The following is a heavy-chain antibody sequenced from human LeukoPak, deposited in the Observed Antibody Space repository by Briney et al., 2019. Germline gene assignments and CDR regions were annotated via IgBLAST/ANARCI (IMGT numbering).Heavy chain of an antibody. CDR3: AKKMGAIIGIDY. Sequence: GGSLRLSCAASGFTFSNYAMSWVRQAPGKGLEWVSGISDGGVSTYHADSVMGRFTISRDNSKNTLFLQMNSLRAEDTAVYYCAKKMGAIIGIDYWGQGTLVTVSS. CDR1: GFTFSNYA. V-gene: IGHV3-23*01. J-gene: IGHJ4*02. CDR2: ISDGGVST. D-gene: IGHD5-24*01.